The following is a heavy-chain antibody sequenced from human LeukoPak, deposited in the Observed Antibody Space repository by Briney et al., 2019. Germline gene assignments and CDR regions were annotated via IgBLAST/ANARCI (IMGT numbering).Heavy chain of an antibody. CDR3: ARDGGYDY. V-gene: IGHV3-21*01. D-gene: IGHD5-18*01. CDR2: ISSGSTYI. CDR1: GITFNRYS. Sequence: PGGSLRLSCAASGITFNRYSMNWVRQAPGKGLEWVSSISSGSTYIYYADSVKGRFTISRDNAKNSLYLQMNSLRAEDTAVYYCARDGGYDYWGQGTLVTVSS. J-gene: IGHJ4*02.